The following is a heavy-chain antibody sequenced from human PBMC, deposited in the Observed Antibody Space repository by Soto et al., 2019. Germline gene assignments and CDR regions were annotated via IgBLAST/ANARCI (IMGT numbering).Heavy chain of an antibody. CDR2: IKQHGSEK. D-gene: IGHD1-26*01. J-gene: IGHJ5*02. CDR3: ATVVGAPNWFDP. Sequence: EVQLVESGGGLVQPGGSLRLSCAASGFTFSSYWMSWVRQAPGKGLEWVAHIKQHGSEKYYVDSVKGRFTISRDNAKNSLYLQMNSLRAEDTAMYYCATVVGAPNWFDPWGQGTLVTVSS. CDR1: GFTFSSYW. V-gene: IGHV3-7*04.